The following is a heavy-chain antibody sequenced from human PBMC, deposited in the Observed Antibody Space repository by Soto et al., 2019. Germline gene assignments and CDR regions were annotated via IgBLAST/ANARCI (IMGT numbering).Heavy chain of an antibody. D-gene: IGHD3-16*01. Sequence: QVQLQESGPGLVKPSQTLSLTCTVSGGSISSGGYYWSWIRQHPGKGLEWIGYIYYSGTTYYNPSLKSRLTISVATSKNQFSLKLSSVTAADTAVYYCARTFGGAPPFDYWGQGTLVTVSS. CDR3: ARTFGGAPPFDY. V-gene: IGHV4-31*03. J-gene: IGHJ4*02. CDR2: IYYSGTT. CDR1: GGSISSGGYY.